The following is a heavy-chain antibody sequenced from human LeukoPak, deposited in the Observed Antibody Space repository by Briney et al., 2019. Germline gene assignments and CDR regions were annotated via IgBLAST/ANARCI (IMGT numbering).Heavy chain of an antibody. J-gene: IGHJ1*01. Sequence: PGGSLRLSCAVSGFTFSSYAMNWVRQAPGKGLEWVSAISGSGGSTYYADSVKGRFTISRDLSTNTLYLQMNSLTTEDTAMYFCARRPVAAEYFQHWGQGTLVTVSS. V-gene: IGHV3-23*01. CDR1: GFTFSSYA. D-gene: IGHD6-25*01. CDR3: ARRPVAAEYFQH. CDR2: ISGSGGST.